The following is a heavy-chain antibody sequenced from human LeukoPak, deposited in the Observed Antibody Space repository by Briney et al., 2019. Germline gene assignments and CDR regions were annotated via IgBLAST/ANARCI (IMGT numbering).Heavy chain of an antibody. CDR1: GGSISSYY. CDR2: IYYSGST. V-gene: IGHV4-59*01. J-gene: IGHJ2*01. Sequence: SETLSLTCTVSGGSISSYYWSWIRQPPGKGLEWIGYIYYSGSTNYNPSLKSRVTISVDTSKNQFSLKLSSVTAADTAVYYCARPRCSGGSCYSWYFDLWGRGTLVTVSS. D-gene: IGHD2-15*01. CDR3: ARPRCSGGSCYSWYFDL.